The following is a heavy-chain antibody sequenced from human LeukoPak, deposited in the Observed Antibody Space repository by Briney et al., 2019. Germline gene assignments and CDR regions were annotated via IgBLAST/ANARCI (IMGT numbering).Heavy chain of an antibody. V-gene: IGHV3-30*02. Sequence: GGSLRLSCAASGFTFSSYGMHWVRQAPGKGLEWVAFIRYDGSNKYYADSVKGRFTISRDNSKNTLYLQMNSLRAEDTAVYYCGVSGKDAFDIWGQGTMVSVSS. CDR2: IRYDGSNK. CDR1: GFTFSSYG. J-gene: IGHJ3*02. D-gene: IGHD3-10*01. CDR3: GVSGKDAFDI.